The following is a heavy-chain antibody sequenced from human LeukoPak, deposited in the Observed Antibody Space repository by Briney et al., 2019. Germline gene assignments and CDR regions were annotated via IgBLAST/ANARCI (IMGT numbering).Heavy chain of an antibody. D-gene: IGHD1-26*01. CDR1: GDSISSRNW. Sequence: ETLSLTCAVSGDSISSRNWWSWVRQAPGKGLEWVSSISSRGDDTTYADSVKGRFTISRDNSKNTLYLQMNSLRAEDTAVYYCARGELWARSGAFDIWGQGTMVTVSS. J-gene: IGHJ3*02. CDR3: ARGELWARSGAFDI. CDR2: ISSRGDDT. V-gene: IGHV3-53*01.